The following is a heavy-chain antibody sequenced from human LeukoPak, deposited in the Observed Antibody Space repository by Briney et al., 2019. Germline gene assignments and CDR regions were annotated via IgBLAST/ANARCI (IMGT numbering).Heavy chain of an antibody. CDR2: ISYDGSNK. CDR3: AKSVAIYFYYGLDV. J-gene: IGHJ6*02. D-gene: IGHD3-3*01. Sequence: GGSLRLSCAASGFTFSSYGMHWVRQAPGKGLEWVAVISYDGSNKYYADSVKGRFTISRDNSKNTLYLQMSSLRAEDTAPYYCAKSVAIYFYYGLDVWGQGTTVTVSS. CDR1: GFTFSSYG. V-gene: IGHV3-30*18.